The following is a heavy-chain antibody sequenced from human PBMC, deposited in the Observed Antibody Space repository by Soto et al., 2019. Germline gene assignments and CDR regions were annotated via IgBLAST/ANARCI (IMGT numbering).Heavy chain of an antibody. CDR2: IDPSDSYT. CDR3: AIQYYYDSNTYCFDY. V-gene: IGHV5-10-1*01. Sequence: EVQLVQSGEEVKKPGESLRISCRVSGNTFISYWISWVRQMPGKGLEWRGRIDPSDSYTNYSPSFQGHVTISADKSISTGYLQWSSLKASDTAMYYCAIQYYYDSNTYCFDYWGQGTLVTVSS. D-gene: IGHD3-22*01. J-gene: IGHJ4*02. CDR1: GNTFISYW.